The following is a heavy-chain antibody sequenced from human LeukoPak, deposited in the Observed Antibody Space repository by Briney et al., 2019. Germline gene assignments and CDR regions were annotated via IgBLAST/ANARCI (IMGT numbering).Heavy chain of an antibody. V-gene: IGHV3-74*01. D-gene: IGHD6-19*01. CDR3: ARGRKDSSGWFGSVLYYMDV. CDR2: INSDGSST. CDR1: GFTFRSYW. Sequence: GGSLSLSCAASGFTFRSYWMHLVRQAPGKGLVWVSRINSDGSSTSYADSVKGRFTISRDNAKNTLYLQMNSLRAEDTAVYYCARGRKDSSGWFGSVLYYMDVWGKGTTVTVSS. J-gene: IGHJ6*03.